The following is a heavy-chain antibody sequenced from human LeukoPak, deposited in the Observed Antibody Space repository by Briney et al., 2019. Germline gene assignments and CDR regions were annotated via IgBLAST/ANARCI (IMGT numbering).Heavy chain of an antibody. V-gene: IGHV1-46*01. CDR1: GYTFTSYY. CDR3: ARGRDHPGRIVGATGRNAFDI. CDR2: INPSGGST. D-gene: IGHD1-26*01. Sequence: GASVKVSCKASGYTFTSYYMHWVRQAPGQGLEWMGIINPSGGSTSYAQKFQGRVTMTRDTSTSTVYMELSSLRSEDTAVYYCARGRDHPGRIVGATGRNAFDIWGQGTMVTVSS. J-gene: IGHJ3*02.